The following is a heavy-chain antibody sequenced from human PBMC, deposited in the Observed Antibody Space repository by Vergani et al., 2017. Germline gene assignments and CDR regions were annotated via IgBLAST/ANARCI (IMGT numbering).Heavy chain of an antibody. CDR1: GGSIRSTFYY. D-gene: IGHD6-13*01. CDR3: GRHKEQLVPGNYYYYYYMDV. CDR2: IYYSGST. V-gene: IGHV4-39*01. J-gene: IGHJ6*03. Sequence: QLQLQESDPGLVKPSETLSLTCTVSGGSIRSTFYYWGWIRQPPGKGLEWIGTIYYSGSTYYNPSLKSRVTISVDTSKNQFSLKLNSVTAADTAVYYFGRHKEQLVPGNYYYYYYMDVWGKGTMVTVSS.